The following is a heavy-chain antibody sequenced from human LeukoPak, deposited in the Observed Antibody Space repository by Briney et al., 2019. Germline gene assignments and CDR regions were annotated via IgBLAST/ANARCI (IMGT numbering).Heavy chain of an antibody. J-gene: IGHJ4*02. CDR3: ARALAVAGTGGHY. CDR1: GFTFSDYW. CDR2: VSSDGTST. D-gene: IGHD6-19*01. V-gene: IGHV3-74*01. Sequence: GGSLRPSCAASGFTFSDYWMHWVRQAPGKGLVWVSRVSSDGTSTSYADSVKGRFTISRDNAKNTLFLQMNSLRAEDTAVYYCARALAVAGTGGHYWGQGTLVTVSP.